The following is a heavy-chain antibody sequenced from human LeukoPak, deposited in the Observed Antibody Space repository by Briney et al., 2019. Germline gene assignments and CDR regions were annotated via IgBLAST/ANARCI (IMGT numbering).Heavy chain of an antibody. CDR1: GGSISSYY. J-gene: IGHJ4*02. CDR2: IYYSGST. Sequence: PSETLSLTCTVSGGSISSYYWSWIRQPPGEGLEWIGYIYYSGSTNYNPSLKSRVTISVDTSKNQFSLKLSSVTAADTAVYYCARAAAAGITDYWGQGTLVTVSS. D-gene: IGHD6-13*01. CDR3: ARAAAAGITDY. V-gene: IGHV4-59*01.